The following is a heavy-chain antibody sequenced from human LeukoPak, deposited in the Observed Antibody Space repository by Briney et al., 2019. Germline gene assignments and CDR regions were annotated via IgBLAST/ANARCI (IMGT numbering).Heavy chain of an antibody. J-gene: IGHJ4*02. CDR1: GDSISSGNY. Sequence: SETLSLTCTVSGDSISSGNYWGWIRQPPGKGLEWIGSIFHTGSTYFNLSLKSRVTISVDTSKNQFSLKLSSVTAADTAVYYCARHRPGTTTLDYWGQGTLVTVSS. CDR2: IFHTGST. CDR3: ARHRPGTTTLDY. D-gene: IGHD4-17*01. V-gene: IGHV4-38-2*02.